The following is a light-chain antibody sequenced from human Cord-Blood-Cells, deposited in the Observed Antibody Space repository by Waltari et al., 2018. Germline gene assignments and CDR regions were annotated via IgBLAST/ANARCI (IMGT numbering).Light chain of an antibody. CDR1: QSVSSSH. CDR3: QQYGSSPRT. Sequence: EIVLTQSPGTLSLFPGERATLSCRASQSVSSSHLAWYQQKPGQAPRFLIYGASSRATGIPDRFSGSGSGTVFTLTISRLEPEDFAVYYCQQYGSSPRTFGQGTKVEIK. V-gene: IGKV3-20*01. J-gene: IGKJ1*01. CDR2: GAS.